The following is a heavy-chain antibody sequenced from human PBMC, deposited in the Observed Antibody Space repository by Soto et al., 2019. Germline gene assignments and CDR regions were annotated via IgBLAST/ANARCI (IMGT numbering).Heavy chain of an antibody. J-gene: IGHJ6*02. CDR3: ARDPVVPAATSYGMDV. D-gene: IGHD2-2*01. V-gene: IGHV4-31*02. Sequence: GSTYYNPSLKSRVTISVETSKNQFSLKLSSVTAADTAVYYCARDPVVPAATSYGMDVWGQGTTVTVSS. CDR2: GST.